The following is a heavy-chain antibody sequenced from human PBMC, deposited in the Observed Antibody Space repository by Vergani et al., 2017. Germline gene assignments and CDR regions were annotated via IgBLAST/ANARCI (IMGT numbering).Heavy chain of an antibody. CDR2: IYYSGST. D-gene: IGHD1-26*01. V-gene: IGHV4-59*01. J-gene: IGHJ6*02. Sequence: QVQLQESGPGLVKPSETLSLTCTVSGGPISSYYWSWIRQPPGKGLEWIGYIYYSGSTNYNPSLKSRVTISVDTSKNQFSLKLSSVTAAGTAVYYCARDRGIVGATTGGMDVWDRGTTVTVSS. CDR1: GGPISSYY. CDR3: ARDRGIVGATTGGMDV.